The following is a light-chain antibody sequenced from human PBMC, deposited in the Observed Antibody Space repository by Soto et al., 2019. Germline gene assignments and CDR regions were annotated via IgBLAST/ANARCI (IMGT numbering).Light chain of an antibody. V-gene: IGKV3-20*01. CDR2: GAS. J-gene: IGKJ5*01. Sequence: EIVLTQSPGALSLSPGESATLSCRASQSFSSSYLAWYQQKPGQAPRLLIYGASSRATGLPDRFSGSGSGTDFTLTISRLEPEDFAVYYCQQYVSSPPSITFGQGTRLEIK. CDR3: QQYVSSPPSIT. CDR1: QSFSSSY.